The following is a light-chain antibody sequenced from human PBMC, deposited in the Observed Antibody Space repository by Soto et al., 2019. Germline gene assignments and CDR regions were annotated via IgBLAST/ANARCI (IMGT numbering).Light chain of an antibody. Sequence: DIHMTQSPSTLSASVGDIVTITWRASQSISSWLAWYQQKPGKAPKLLIYKASSLESGVPSRFSGSGSGTEFTLTISSLQPDDFATYYCQQYNSYSRTFGQGTKVDIK. CDR2: KAS. J-gene: IGKJ1*01. V-gene: IGKV1-5*03. CDR1: QSISSW. CDR3: QQYNSYSRT.